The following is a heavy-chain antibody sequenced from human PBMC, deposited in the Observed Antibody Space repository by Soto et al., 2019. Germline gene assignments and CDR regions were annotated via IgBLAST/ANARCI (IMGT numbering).Heavy chain of an antibody. D-gene: IGHD1-1*01. CDR2: ICYDGSNK. Sequence: QVQLVESGGGVVQPGRSLRLSCAASGFTFSSFGMNWVRQAPGKGLEWVSVICYDGSNKYYADSVKGRFTISRDNSKNPLYLQRNSLRAEYTDVYYCARAADDLDFDLWGRGTLVTGSS. V-gene: IGHV3-33*01. CDR3: ARAADDLDFDL. CDR1: GFTFSSFG. J-gene: IGHJ2*01.